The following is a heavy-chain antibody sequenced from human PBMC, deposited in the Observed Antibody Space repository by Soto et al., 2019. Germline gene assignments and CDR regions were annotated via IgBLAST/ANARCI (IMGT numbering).Heavy chain of an antibody. CDR2: IRVYNGNT. CDR1: GYTFSRYG. CDR3: ARKEDYGDYVDY. V-gene: IGHV1-18*04. D-gene: IGHD4-17*01. J-gene: IGHJ4*02. Sequence: ASVKVSCKASGYTFSRYGISWVRQAPGQGLEWMGWIRVYNGNTKYAQKVQDRVTMTTDTSTSTAYMELRSLRSDDTAGYYCARKEDYGDYVDYWGQGTLVTVSS.